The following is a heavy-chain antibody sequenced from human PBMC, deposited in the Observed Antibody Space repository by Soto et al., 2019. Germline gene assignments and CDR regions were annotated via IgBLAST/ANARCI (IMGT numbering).Heavy chain of an antibody. J-gene: IGHJ5*02. V-gene: IGHV4-61*01. CDR1: GGSVSSGTCY. CDR3: ARARIADNWFDP. CDR2: IYYTGST. Sequence: SETLSLTCTVSGGSVSSGTCYWNWIRQPPGKGLEWIGDIYYTGSTNYNPSLKSRVTISVDTSKNQFSLKLSSVTAADTAVYYCARARIADNWFDPWGQGTLVTVSS. D-gene: IGHD6-13*01.